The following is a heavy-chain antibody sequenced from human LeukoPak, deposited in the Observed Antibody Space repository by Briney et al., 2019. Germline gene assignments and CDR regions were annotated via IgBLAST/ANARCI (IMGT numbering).Heavy chain of an antibody. D-gene: IGHD6-19*01. V-gene: IGHV1-69*06. CDR1: GYTFTDYF. CDR3: ARETAVAGYTFDY. Sequence: ASVKVSCKASGYTFTDYFMNWVRQAPGQGLEWMGGIIPIFGTANYAQKFQGRVTITADKSTSTAYMELSSLRSEDTAVYYCARETAVAGYTFDYWGQGTLVTVSS. CDR2: IIPIFGTA. J-gene: IGHJ4*02.